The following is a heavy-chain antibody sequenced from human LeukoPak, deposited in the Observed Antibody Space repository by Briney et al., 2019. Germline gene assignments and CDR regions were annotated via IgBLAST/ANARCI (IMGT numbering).Heavy chain of an antibody. J-gene: IGHJ4*02. CDR3: GRGDCSGGSCYPDY. Sequence: ASVKVSCKASGYTFTSYDINWVRQATGQGFEWMGWMNPNSGNTGYAQKFQGRVTMTRNTSISTAYMELSSLRSEDTAVYYCGRGDCSGGSCYPDYWGQGTLVTISS. CDR2: MNPNSGNT. V-gene: IGHV1-8*01. CDR1: GYTFTSYD. D-gene: IGHD2-15*01.